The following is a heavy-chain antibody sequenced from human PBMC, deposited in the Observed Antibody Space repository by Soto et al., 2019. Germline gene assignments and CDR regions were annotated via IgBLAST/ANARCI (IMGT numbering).Heavy chain of an antibody. CDR3: AKDGRSITIFGVVINYYYMDV. V-gene: IGHV3-23*01. J-gene: IGHJ6*03. Sequence: PGGSLRLSCAASGFTFSSYAMSWVRQAPGKGLEWVSAISGSGGSTYYADSVKGRFTISRDNSKDTLYLQMNSLRAEDTAVYYCAKDGRSITIFGVVINYYYMDVWGKGTTVTVSS. CDR1: GFTFSSYA. D-gene: IGHD3-3*01. CDR2: ISGSGGST.